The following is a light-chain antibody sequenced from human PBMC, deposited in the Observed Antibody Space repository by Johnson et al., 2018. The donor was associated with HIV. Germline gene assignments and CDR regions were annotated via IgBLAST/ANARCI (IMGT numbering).Light chain of an antibody. CDR3: ATWNSSLCAVGANYV. Sequence: QFVLTQPPSVSAAPGQKVTISCSGSSYNIGNNYVSWYQQLPGTAPKLLIYDHNTRPSGIPDRFSGSKSGQSASLGITGLQTGHAADYYCATWNSSLCAVGANYVFGTGTKVTVL. CDR1: SYNIGNNY. V-gene: IGLV1-51*01. CDR2: DHN. J-gene: IGLJ1*01.